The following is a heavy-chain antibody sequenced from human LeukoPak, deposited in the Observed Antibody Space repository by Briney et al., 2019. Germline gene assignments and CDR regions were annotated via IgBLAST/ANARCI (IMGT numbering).Heavy chain of an antibody. CDR1: GGSISNYL. CDR2: IYYSGST. D-gene: IGHD1-26*01. J-gene: IGHJ4*02. V-gene: IGHV4-59*01. CDR3: ARGQYSGSCFDN. Sequence: SETLSLTCTVSGGSISNYLWSWIRQPPGKGLEWIGYIYYSGSTNYNPSLKSRVTILVDTSKNQFSLKVSSVTAADTAVYYCARGQYSGSCFDNWGQGSLDTVSS.